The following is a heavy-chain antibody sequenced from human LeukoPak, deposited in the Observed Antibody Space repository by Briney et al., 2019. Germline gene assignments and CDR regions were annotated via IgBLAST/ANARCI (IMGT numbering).Heavy chain of an antibody. CDR2: IYSGGST. CDR3: AMDWFDP. V-gene: IGHV3-53*01. Sequence: GGSLRLSCAASGFTVSSNYMSRVRQAPGKGLEWVSVIYSGGSTYYADSVKGRFTISRGNSKNTLYPQMNSLRAEDTAVYYCAMDWFDPWGQGTLVTVSS. J-gene: IGHJ5*02. CDR1: GFTVSSNY.